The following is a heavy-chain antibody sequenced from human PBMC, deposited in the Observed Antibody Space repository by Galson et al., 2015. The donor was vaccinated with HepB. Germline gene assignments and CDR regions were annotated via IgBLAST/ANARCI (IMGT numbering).Heavy chain of an antibody. V-gene: IGHV1-2*02. Sequence: SVKVSCKASGYTFTGYYMHWVRQAPGQGLEWMGWINPKSGGTNYAQKFQGRVTMTRDTSISTAYMELSRLRSDDTAVYYCARDEAAVTTFGYWGQGTLVTVSS. CDR2: INPKSGGT. CDR1: GYTFTGYY. D-gene: IGHD4-17*01. CDR3: ARDEAAVTTFGY. J-gene: IGHJ4*02.